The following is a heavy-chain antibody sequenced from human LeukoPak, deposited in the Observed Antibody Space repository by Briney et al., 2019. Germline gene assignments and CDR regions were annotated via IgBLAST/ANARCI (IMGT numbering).Heavy chain of an antibody. D-gene: IGHD1-1*01. CDR3: ARYNTGTIDF. CDR2: IWFDGSKN. Sequence: GGSLRLSCAASGFTFKNYGIHWVRQAPGKGLEWVAIIWFDGSKNNYADSVKGRFTISRDNSKNTAFLQLDSLRAEDTAVYYCARYNTGTIDFWGQGTPVAVSS. CDR1: GFTFKNYG. J-gene: IGHJ4*02. V-gene: IGHV3-33*01.